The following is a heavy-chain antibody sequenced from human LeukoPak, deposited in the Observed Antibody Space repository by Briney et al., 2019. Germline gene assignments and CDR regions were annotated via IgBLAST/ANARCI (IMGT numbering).Heavy chain of an antibody. CDR1: GGSISSYY. Sequence: PSETLSLTCTVSGGSISSYYWSWIRQPPGKGLEWIGYIYYSGSTNYNPSLKSRVTISVDTSKNQFSLKLSSVTAADTAVYYCASMTYSYGRINWFDPWGQGTLVTVSS. CDR3: ASMTYSYGRINWFDP. D-gene: IGHD5-18*01. V-gene: IGHV4-59*01. J-gene: IGHJ5*02. CDR2: IYYSGST.